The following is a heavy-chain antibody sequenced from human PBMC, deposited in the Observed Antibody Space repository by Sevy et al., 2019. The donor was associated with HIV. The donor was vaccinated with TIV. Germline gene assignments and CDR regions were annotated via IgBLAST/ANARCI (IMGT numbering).Heavy chain of an antibody. Sequence: ASVKVSCKAFGYTFTSYDINWVRQATGQGLEWMGWMSSNSRKRGYLQKFQGRVTMTWNTSISTAYMELNNLKSEDTAVYFCARGRVIFDSWGHGTVVTVSS. CDR2: MSSNSRKR. V-gene: IGHV1-8*01. CDR3: ARGRVIFDS. J-gene: IGHJ4*01. D-gene: IGHD2-21*01. CDR1: GYTFTSYD.